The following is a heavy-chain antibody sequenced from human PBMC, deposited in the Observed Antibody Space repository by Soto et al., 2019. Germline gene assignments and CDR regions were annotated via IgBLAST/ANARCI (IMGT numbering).Heavy chain of an antibody. V-gene: IGHV3-30*18. CDR1: GFTFSSYA. CDR2: ISYDGTKK. Sequence: PGGSLRLSCAASGFTFSSYAMHWVRQAPGKGLEWVAVISYDGTKKFFADSVKGRFAVSRDNSNDTVFLQMDSLGAEDTAVYYCAKDFLLWGSFPDPGASDYWGQGTQVTSPQ. J-gene: IGHJ4*02. CDR3: AKDFLLWGSFPDPGASDY. D-gene: IGHD3-16*01.